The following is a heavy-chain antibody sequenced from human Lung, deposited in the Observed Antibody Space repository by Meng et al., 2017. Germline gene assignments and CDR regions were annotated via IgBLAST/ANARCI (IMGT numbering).Heavy chain of an antibody. V-gene: IGHV4-30-4*01. Sequence: QGPLQGSGPGLVKPSQILSLTCTVSGGSISSSNYYWSRIRQPPGKGLEWSGHIYNSGSTYYNPSLKSRITISVDTSKNQFSLKLSSVTAADTAVYYCARGQKGYFDLWGRGTLVTVSS. CDR3: ARGQKGYFDL. CDR2: IYNSGST. CDR1: GGSISSSNYY. J-gene: IGHJ2*01.